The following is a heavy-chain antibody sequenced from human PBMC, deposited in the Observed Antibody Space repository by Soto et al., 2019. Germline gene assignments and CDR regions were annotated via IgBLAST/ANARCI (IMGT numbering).Heavy chain of an antibody. Sequence: GGSLRLSCAASGFTFSSYAMSWVRQAPGKGLEWVSAISGSGGSTYYADSVKGRFTISRDNSKNTLYLQMNSLRAEDTAVYYCAKAFGYSYGNFIDYWGRGTLVTVSS. CDR2: ISGSGGST. CDR1: GFTFSSYA. J-gene: IGHJ4*02. CDR3: AKAFGYSYGNFIDY. D-gene: IGHD5-18*01. V-gene: IGHV3-23*01.